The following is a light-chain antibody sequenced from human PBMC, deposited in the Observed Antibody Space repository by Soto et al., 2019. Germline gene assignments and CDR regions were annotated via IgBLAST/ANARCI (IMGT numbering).Light chain of an antibody. CDR3: QKYNSAPQT. CDR2: DES. J-gene: IGKJ1*01. Sequence: DLQMTQSPSSLSSSVGDRVTITCQASQDITNYLNWYQQKTGKAPRLLLYDESSLQSGVPSRLSGSGSGTDLNLTISRLQPEDVATYYCQKYNSAPQTCGQGTKVDIK. V-gene: IGKV1-27*01. CDR1: QDITNY.